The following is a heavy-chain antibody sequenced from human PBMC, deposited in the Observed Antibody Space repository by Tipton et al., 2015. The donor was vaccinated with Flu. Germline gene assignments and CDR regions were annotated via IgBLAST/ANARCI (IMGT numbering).Heavy chain of an antibody. Sequence: TLSLTCTVSGGSISSGSHCWSWIRQPAGRGLEWIGQVYTTGSTRYSPSLQSRVIMSVDTAKNQFSLKLSSVTAADTAVYYCARTRSGNYLDDAFDIWGQGTMVTVSS. CDR2: VYTTGST. CDR3: ARTRSGNYLDDAFDI. CDR1: GGSISSGSHC. D-gene: IGHD1-26*01. V-gene: IGHV4-61*09. J-gene: IGHJ3*02.